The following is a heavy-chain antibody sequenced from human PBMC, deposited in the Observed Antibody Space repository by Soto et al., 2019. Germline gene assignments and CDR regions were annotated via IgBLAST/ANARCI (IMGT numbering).Heavy chain of an antibody. D-gene: IGHD6-19*01. Sequence: QVQLQESGPGLVKPSQTLSLTCTVSGGSISSGGYYWSWIRQHPGKGLEWIGYIYYSGSTYYNPFLKSRVTRSVDTSKDQFSLKLSSVTAADTAVYYCARDFTDSSGPTLGMGVWGQGTTVTVSS. J-gene: IGHJ6*02. CDR1: GGSISSGGYY. CDR3: ARDFTDSSGPTLGMGV. CDR2: IYYSGST. V-gene: IGHV4-31*03.